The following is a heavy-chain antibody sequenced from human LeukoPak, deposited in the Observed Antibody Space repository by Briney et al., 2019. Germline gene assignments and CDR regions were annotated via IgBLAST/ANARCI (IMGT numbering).Heavy chain of an antibody. CDR2: IYGGGST. CDR3: ARERIFGVVVSNWFDP. J-gene: IGHJ5*02. Sequence: GGSLRLSCAASGFTVSSNYMSWVRQAPGKGLEWVSVIYGGGSTYYADSVKGQFTISRDNSKNTLYLQMNSLRAEDTAVYYCARERIFGVVVSNWFDPWGQGTLVTVSS. CDR1: GFTVSSNY. D-gene: IGHD3-3*01. V-gene: IGHV3-53*01.